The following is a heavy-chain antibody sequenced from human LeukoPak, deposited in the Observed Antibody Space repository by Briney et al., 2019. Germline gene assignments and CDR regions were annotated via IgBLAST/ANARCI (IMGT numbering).Heavy chain of an antibody. CDR2: IRSKAYGGTT. CDR3: TRSRGYGRFFNWFDP. CDR1: GFTFGDYA. Sequence: PGRSLRLSCTASGFTFGDYAMSWFRQAPGKGREWVGFIRSKAYGGTTEYAASVKGRFTISRDDSKSIAYLQMNSLKTEDTAVYYCTRSRGYGRFFNWFDPWGQGTLVTVSS. J-gene: IGHJ5*02. V-gene: IGHV3-49*03. D-gene: IGHD3-3*01.